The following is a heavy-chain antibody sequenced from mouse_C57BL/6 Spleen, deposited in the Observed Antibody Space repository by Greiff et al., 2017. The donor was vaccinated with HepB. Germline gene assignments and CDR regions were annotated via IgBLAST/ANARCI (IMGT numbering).Heavy chain of an antibody. CDR2: IDPSDSYT. Sequence: QVQLQQSGAELVRPGTSVKLSCKASGYTFTSYWMHWVKQRPGQGLEWIGVIDPSDSYTNYNQKFKGKATLTVDTSSSTAYMQLSSLTSEDSAVYYCAREEDGYYYAMDYWGQGTSVTVSS. J-gene: IGHJ4*01. V-gene: IGHV1-59*01. CDR3: AREEDGYYYAMDY. CDR1: GYTFTSYW. D-gene: IGHD2-3*01.